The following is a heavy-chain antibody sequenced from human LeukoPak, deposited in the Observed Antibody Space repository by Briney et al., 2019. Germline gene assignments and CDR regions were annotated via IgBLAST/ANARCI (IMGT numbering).Heavy chain of an antibody. CDR1: GYSFTSYW. Sequence: KPGESLKISCKGSGYSFTSYWIGWVRQMPGKGLEWMGIIYPGDSDTRYSPSFQGQVTISADKSISTAYLQWSSLKASDTAMYYCARSIPIFGDGFDYWRQGTLVTVSP. J-gene: IGHJ4*02. V-gene: IGHV5-51*03. CDR3: ARSIPIFGDGFDY. D-gene: IGHD3-3*01. CDR2: IYPGDSDT.